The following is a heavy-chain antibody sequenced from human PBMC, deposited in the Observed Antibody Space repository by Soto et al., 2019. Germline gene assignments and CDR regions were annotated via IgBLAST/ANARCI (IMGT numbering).Heavy chain of an antibody. CDR2: MNAKSGDT. J-gene: IGHJ6*02. Sequence: ASVKVSCKASGYTFSDFDINGLRQASGQGPEWMGWMNAKSGDTFFPQRFQGKFNMTWDTSLSTAYMEVGSLTSDDTAIHYCARGNPFNYAGFDVWGQGTTVTVSS. CDR3: ARGNPFNYAGFDV. V-gene: IGHV1-8*01. D-gene: IGHD4-4*01. CDR1: GYTFSDFD.